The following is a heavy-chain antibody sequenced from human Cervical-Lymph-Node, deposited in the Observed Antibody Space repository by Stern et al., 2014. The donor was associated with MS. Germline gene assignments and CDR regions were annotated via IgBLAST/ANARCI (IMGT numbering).Heavy chain of an antibody. D-gene: IGHD6-13*01. CDR3: ARHQAGIAAN. CDR1: GGSLSTLD. V-gene: IGHV1-69*19. CDR2: IMPLFGTA. Sequence: MQLVESGAEVKRPESSVKVSCKASGGSLSTLDISWVRQAPGQGLEWVGEIMPLFGTATYAQKFKGRLTITADESTSTVYMELSSLKSEDTAIYFCARHQAGIAANWGQGTLVTVTS. J-gene: IGHJ4*02.